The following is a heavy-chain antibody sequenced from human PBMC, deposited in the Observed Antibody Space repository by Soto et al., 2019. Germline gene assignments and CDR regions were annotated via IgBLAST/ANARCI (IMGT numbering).Heavy chain of an antibody. V-gene: IGHV3-66*01. CDR3: AGLLTGNYFDQ. CDR2: IYSGGST. J-gene: IGHJ4*02. D-gene: IGHD6-13*01. Sequence: PGGSLRLSCAASGFTVTSNYMGWVRQAPGKGLEWVSVIYSGGSTHYADSVKGRFTISRDNSKNTLYLEMNSLRAEDTAVYYCAGLLTGNYFDQWGQGILVTVSS. CDR1: GFTVTSNY.